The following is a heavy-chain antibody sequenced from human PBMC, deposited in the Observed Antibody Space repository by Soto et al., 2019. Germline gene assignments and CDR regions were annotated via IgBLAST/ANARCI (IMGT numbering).Heavy chain of an antibody. CDR3: ARFGSLRFLEWLPEDYGMDV. J-gene: IGHJ6*02. CDR1: GGTFSSYA. CDR2: IIPIFGTA. V-gene: IGHV1-69*13. Sequence: SVKVSFKASGGTFSSYAISWVRQAPGQWLELMGGIIPIFGTANYAQKFQGRVTITADESTSTAYMELSSLRSEDTAVYYCARFGSLRFLEWLPEDYGMDVWGQGTTVTVSS. D-gene: IGHD3-3*01.